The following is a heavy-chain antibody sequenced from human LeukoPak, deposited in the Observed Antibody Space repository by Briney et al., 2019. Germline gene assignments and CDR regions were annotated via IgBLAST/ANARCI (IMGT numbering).Heavy chain of an antibody. J-gene: IGHJ4*02. CDR2: IKKDGSEK. V-gene: IGHV3-7*01. CDR3: ARYPSGSYFDY. D-gene: IGHD1-26*01. CDR1: GFTFSSDW. Sequence: GGSLRLSRAASGFTFSSDWMSWVRQTPGKGLEWVANIKKDGSEKYYVDSVKGRFTISRDNAKNSLYLQMNSLRAEDTAVYYCARYPSGSYFDYWGQGTLVTVSS.